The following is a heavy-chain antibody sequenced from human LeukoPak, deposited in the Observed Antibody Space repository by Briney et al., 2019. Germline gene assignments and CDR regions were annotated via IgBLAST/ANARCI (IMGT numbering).Heavy chain of an antibody. CDR2: IYSDGRNA. CDR1: GFTFSRCG. V-gene: IGHV3-33*06. D-gene: IGHD1-1*01. Sequence: GRSLRLSCEASGFTFSRCGMHWVRQAPGKGLEWVAVIYSDGRNAYYADSVEGRFTISRDNSKNTLYLQMNSLRAEDTAVYYCAKRGNPTVGHHYLDVWGKGTTVSVSS. J-gene: IGHJ6*03. CDR3: AKRGNPTVGHHYLDV.